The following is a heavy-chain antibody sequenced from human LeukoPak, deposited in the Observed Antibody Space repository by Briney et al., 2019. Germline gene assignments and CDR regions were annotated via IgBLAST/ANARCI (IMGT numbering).Heavy chain of an antibody. V-gene: IGHV4-59*08. CDR1: GGSISRYY. D-gene: IGHD4-17*01. J-gene: IGHJ4*02. CDR2: IYYSGST. CDR3: ARLNDYGDYGGVDY. Sequence: SETLSPTCTVSGGSISRYYWSWLRQPPGKGLEWIGYIYYSGSTNYNPSLKSRVTISVDTSRNQFSLKLSSVTAADTAVYYCARLNDYGDYGGVDYWGQGTLVTVSS.